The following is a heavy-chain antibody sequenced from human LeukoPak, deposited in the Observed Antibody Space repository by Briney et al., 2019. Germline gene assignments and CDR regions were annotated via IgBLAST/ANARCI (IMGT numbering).Heavy chain of an antibody. D-gene: IGHD6-13*01. V-gene: IGHV3-30*18. CDR1: GFIFSNYG. CDR3: AKRGFSSSSQFFDF. J-gene: IGHJ4*02. CDR2: ISYNGNNN. Sequence: GGSLRLSCSASGFIFSNYGMHWVRQAPGKGLEWVAVISYNGNNNYYADSVKGRFPISRDNSKNTLFLQMDSLRPEDTALYDCAKRGFSSSSQFFDFWGQGTLVTVSS.